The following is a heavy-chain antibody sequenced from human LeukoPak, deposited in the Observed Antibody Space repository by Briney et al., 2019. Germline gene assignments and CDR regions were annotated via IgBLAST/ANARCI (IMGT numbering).Heavy chain of an antibody. CDR1: GGSISSYY. CDR2: IYTSGST. Sequence: PSETLSLTCTVSGGSISSYYWSWIRQPAGKGLEWIGRIYTSGSTNYNPSLKSRVTISVDTSKNQFSLKLSSVTAADTAVYYCARERTYYDFWSGYYTASLAGDAFDIWGQGTMVTVSS. V-gene: IGHV4-4*07. CDR3: ARERTYYDFWSGYYTASLAGDAFDI. J-gene: IGHJ3*02. D-gene: IGHD3-3*01.